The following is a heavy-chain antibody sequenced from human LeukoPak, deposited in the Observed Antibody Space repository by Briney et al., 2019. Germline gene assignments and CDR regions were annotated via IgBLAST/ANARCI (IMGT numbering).Heavy chain of an antibody. V-gene: IGHV3-9*01. Sequence: GGSLRLSCAASGFTFDDYAMHRVRQAPGKGLEWVSGISWNSGSIGYADSVEGRFTISRDNAKNSLYLQMNSLRAEDTALYYCAKGLSHKTYYYYGMDVWGQGTTVTVSS. CDR1: GFTFDDYA. CDR3: AKGLSHKTYYYYGMDV. J-gene: IGHJ6*02. CDR2: ISWNSGSI.